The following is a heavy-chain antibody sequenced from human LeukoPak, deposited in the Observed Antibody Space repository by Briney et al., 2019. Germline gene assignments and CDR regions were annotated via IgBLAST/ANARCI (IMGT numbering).Heavy chain of an antibody. D-gene: IGHD3-22*01. J-gene: IGHJ4*02. V-gene: IGHV3-53*01. CDR1: GFTVDSNY. CDR3: ARGDDSGYYDYFDY. CDR2: IYTGGNT. Sequence: GGSLRLSCAASGFTVDSNYLRWVRQAPGRGVAGVSTIYTGGNTYYAASVKGRFTISRDFSKNTVFLHMNSLRAEDTAMYYCARGDDSGYYDYFDYWGQGALVTVSS.